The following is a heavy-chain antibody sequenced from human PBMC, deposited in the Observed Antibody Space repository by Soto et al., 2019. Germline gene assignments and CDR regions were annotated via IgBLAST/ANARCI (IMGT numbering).Heavy chain of an antibody. Sequence: SETLSLTCTVSGGSTSSYYWSWIRQPPGKGLEWIGYIYYSGSTNYNPSLKSRVTISVDTSKNQFSLKLSSVTAADTAVYYCARVGIAVAGYAFDIWGQGTMVTVS. J-gene: IGHJ3*02. D-gene: IGHD6-19*01. CDR3: ARVGIAVAGYAFDI. CDR2: IYYSGST. CDR1: GGSTSSYY. V-gene: IGHV4-59*08.